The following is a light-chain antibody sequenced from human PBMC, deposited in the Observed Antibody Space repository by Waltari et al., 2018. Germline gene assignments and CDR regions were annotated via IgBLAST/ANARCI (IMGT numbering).Light chain of an antibody. CDR3: CSYAGSYSYV. Sequence: QSALTQPRSVSGSPGQSVTISCTGTSSDVGGYNYVSWYQQHPGKAPKLMISDVSKRPSGFPDRFSCSTSGYTASLTISGLQAEDEADYFCCSYAGSYSYVFGTGTKVTVL. V-gene: IGLV2-11*01. J-gene: IGLJ1*01. CDR1: SSDVGGYNY. CDR2: DVS.